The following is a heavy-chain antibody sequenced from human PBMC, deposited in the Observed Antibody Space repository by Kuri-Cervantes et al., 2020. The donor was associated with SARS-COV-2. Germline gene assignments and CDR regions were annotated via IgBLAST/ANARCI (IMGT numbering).Heavy chain of an antibody. D-gene: IGHD3-10*01. CDR1: GGSISSGDYY. CDR2: TYYSGST. V-gene: IGHV4-30-4*01. Sequence: LRLSSTVAGGSISSGDYYWSWILQPPGKGLEWIGYTYYSGSTYYKPSLKSRGTISVDTSKNQFSLKLSAVTAADTAVYYGASDRMESLLWFGVVGAFDIWGQGKMVTVSS. J-gene: IGHJ3*02. CDR3: ASDRMESLLWFGVVGAFDI.